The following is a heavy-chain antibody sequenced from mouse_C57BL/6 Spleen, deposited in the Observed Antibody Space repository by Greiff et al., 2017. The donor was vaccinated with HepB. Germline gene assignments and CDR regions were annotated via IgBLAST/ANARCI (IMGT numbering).Heavy chain of an antibody. J-gene: IGHJ4*01. V-gene: IGHV1-59*01. CDR3: ARGAQANYYAMDY. CDR1: GYTFTSYW. Sequence: VQLQQSGAELVRPGTSVKLSCKASGYTFTSYWMHWVKQRPGQGLEWIGVIDPSDSYTNYNQKFKGKATLTVDTSSSTAYMQLSSLTSEDSAVYYCARGAQANYYAMDYWGQGTSVTVSS. D-gene: IGHD3-2*02. CDR2: IDPSDSYT.